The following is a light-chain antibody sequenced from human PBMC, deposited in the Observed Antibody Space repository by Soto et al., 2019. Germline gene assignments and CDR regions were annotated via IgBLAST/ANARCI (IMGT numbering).Light chain of an antibody. J-gene: IGKJ5*01. V-gene: IGKV1-12*01. CDR3: QQAHSFPVT. CDR1: QGISSS. CDR2: AAS. Sequence: DIQMTQSPASVSASVGDRVTITCRASQGISSSLAWYQQRPGKAPNLLIYAASSLKSGVPSRFSGSGSGTDFTLTISSLQPEDFATYYCQQAHSFPVTFGQGTRLEIK.